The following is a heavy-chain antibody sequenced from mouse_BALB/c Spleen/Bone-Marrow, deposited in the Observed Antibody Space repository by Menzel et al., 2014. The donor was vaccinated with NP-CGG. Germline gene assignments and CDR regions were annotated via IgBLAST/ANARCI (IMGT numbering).Heavy chain of an antibody. J-gene: IGHJ2*01. CDR3: ARWGFDY. CDR1: GYTFTSPW. CDR2: IHPNSGNT. Sequence: QVQLQQSGSVLVRPGASVELSCKASGYTFTSPWMHWAKQRPGQGLEWIGEIHPNSGNTNYNEKFKGKATLTVDTSSSTAYVDLSSLTSEDSAVYYCARWGFDYWGQGTTLTVSS. V-gene: IGHV1S130*01.